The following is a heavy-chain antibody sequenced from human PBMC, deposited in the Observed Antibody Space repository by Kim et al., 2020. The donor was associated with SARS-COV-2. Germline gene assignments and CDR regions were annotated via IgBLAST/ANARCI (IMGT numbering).Heavy chain of an antibody. Sequence: YADAVKGRFTISRDNSKNTLYLQMNSLRAEDTAVYYCAKDCLSTRTRFDYWGQGTLVTVSS. J-gene: IGHJ4*02. D-gene: IGHD3-16*02. CDR3: AKDCLSTRTRFDY. V-gene: IGHV3-23*01.